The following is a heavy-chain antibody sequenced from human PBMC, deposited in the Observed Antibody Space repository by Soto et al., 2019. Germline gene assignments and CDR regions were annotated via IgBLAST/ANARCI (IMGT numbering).Heavy chain of an antibody. V-gene: IGHV4-59*01. CDR2: IHYSGSI. D-gene: IGHD3-3*01. CDR1: GGSISSKY. Sequence: SETLSLTCTVSGGSISSKYWSWIRQPPGKGLEWIGYIHYSGSINYNPSLKSRVSISVATSKNQFSLKLSSVTAADTAVYYCARELGVVIKSSYYYGMDVWGQGTTVTVSS. CDR3: ARELGVVIKSSYYYGMDV. J-gene: IGHJ6*02.